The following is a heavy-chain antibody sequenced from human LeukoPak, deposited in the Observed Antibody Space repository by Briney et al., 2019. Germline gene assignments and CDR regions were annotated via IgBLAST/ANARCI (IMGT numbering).Heavy chain of an antibody. V-gene: IGHV3-23*01. Sequence: PGGSLRLSCGASGFTFSSYGMSWVRQAPGKGLEWVSTISNTAYNTYYADSVKGRFTISRDNSANTVSLQMNSLRAEDTALYNCAKHSGSYFIYYVDSWGQGTQVTVSS. D-gene: IGHD1-26*01. J-gene: IGHJ4*02. CDR2: ISNTAYNT. CDR1: GFTFSSYG. CDR3: AKHSGSYFIYYVDS.